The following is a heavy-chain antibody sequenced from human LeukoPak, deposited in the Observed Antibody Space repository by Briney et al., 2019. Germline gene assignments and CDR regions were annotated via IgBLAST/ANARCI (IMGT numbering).Heavy chain of an antibody. CDR1: GYTFTGYY. CDR2: INPNSGGT. V-gene: IGHV1-2*02. CDR3: ARNAGPDYYDSSDWFDP. D-gene: IGHD3-22*01. J-gene: IGHJ5*02. Sequence: ASVKVSCKASGYTFTGYYMHWVRQAPGQGLEWMGWINPNSGGTNYAQKFQGRVTMTRDTSISTAYMELSRLRSDDTAAYYCARNAGPDYYDSSDWFDPWGQGTLVTVSS.